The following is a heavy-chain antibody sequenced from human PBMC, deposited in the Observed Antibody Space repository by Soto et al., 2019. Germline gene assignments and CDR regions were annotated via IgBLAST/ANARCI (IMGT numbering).Heavy chain of an antibody. V-gene: IGHV4-38-2*01. Sequence: PSETLSLTXAVSGYSISSGYYWGWIRQPPGKGLEWIGNMYHSGDTYYNPSLKSRVAISVDTSKNHFSLKLSSVTAADTAVYYCARKAMRGAAFDFWGQGTMVTVSS. CDR1: GYSISSGYY. J-gene: IGHJ3*01. CDR2: MYHSGDT. CDR3: ARKAMRGAAFDF.